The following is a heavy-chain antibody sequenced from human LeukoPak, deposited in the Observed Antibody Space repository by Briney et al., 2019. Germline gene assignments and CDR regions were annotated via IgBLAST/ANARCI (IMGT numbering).Heavy chain of an antibody. CDR3: AKGLYCSGGSCYPGYFDY. V-gene: IGHV3-23*01. Sequence: GGSLRLSCAASGFTFSSYGMSWVRQAPGKGLEWVSAISGSGGSTYYADSVKGRFTISRDNSKNTLYLQMNSLRAEDTAVYYCAKGLYCSGGSCYPGYFDYWGQGTLVTVSS. CDR1: GFTFSSYG. D-gene: IGHD2-15*01. CDR2: ISGSGGST. J-gene: IGHJ4*02.